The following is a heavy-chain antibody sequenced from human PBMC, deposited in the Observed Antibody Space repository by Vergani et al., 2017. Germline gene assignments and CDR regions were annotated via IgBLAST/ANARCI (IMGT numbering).Heavy chain of an antibody. J-gene: IGHJ3*02. CDR2: ISAYNGNT. CDR1: GYTFTSYG. V-gene: IGHV1-18*01. Sequence: QVQLVQSGAEVKKPGASVKVSCKASGYTFTSYGISWVRQAPGQGLEWMGWISAYNGNTNYEQKLQGRVTMTTDTSTSTAYMELRSLRSDDTAVYYCAREHLNHDSGSYYVAFDIWGQGTMVTVSS. CDR3: AREHLNHDSGSYYVAFDI. D-gene: IGHD1-26*01.